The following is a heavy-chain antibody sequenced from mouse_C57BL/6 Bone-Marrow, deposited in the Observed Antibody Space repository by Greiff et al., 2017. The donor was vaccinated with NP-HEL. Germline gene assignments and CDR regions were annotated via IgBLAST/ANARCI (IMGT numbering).Heavy chain of an antibody. CDR3: ANGGNWDDWYFDV. CDR1: GYTFTDYY. CDR2: INPYNGGT. D-gene: IGHD4-1*02. J-gene: IGHJ1*03. V-gene: IGHV1-19*01. Sequence: QLQQSGPVLVKPGASVKMSCKASGYTFTDYYMNWVKQSHGKSLEWIGVINPYNGGTSYNQKFKGKATLTVDKSSSTAYMELNSLTSEDSAVYYCANGGNWDDWYFDVWGTGTTVTVSS.